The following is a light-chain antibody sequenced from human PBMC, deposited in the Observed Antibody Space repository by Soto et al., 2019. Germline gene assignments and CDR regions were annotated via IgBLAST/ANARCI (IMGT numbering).Light chain of an antibody. CDR1: SSDVGGYNY. CDR3: SSYTSASTLLYL. V-gene: IGLV2-14*01. Sequence: QSVLTQPASVSGSPGQSITISCTGTSSDVGGYNYVSWYQQHPGIAPKLLIYGVTNRPSGVSHRFSGSKSGTTASLTISGRQAEDEADYHCSSYTSASTLLYLFGTGTKVTVL. J-gene: IGLJ1*01. CDR2: GVT.